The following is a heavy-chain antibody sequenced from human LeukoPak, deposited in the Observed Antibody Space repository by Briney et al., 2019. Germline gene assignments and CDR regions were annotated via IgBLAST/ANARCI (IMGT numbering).Heavy chain of an antibody. D-gene: IGHD4-17*01. CDR3: ARADYGDYVWWFDP. J-gene: IGHJ5*02. V-gene: IGHV3-30*04. CDR1: GFTFSSYA. Sequence: GGSLRLSCAASGFTFSSYAMHWVRQAPGKGLEWVAVISYDGSNKYYADSVKGRFTISRDNSKNTLYLQMNSLSAEDTAVYYCARADYGDYVWWFDPWGQGTLVTVSS. CDR2: ISYDGSNK.